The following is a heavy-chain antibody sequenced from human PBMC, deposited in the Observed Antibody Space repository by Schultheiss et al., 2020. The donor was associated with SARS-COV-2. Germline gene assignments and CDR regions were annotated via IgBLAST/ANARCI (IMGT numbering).Heavy chain of an antibody. CDR1: GGTFSSYA. V-gene: IGHV1-69*06. Sequence: SVKVSCKASGGTFSSYAISWVRQAPGQGLEWMGGIIPIFGTANYAQKFQGRVTITADKSTSTAYIELSSLRSEDTAVYYCARDPSIVGATDSLDYWGQGTLVTVSS. CDR2: IIPIFGTA. CDR3: ARDPSIVGATDSLDY. J-gene: IGHJ4*02. D-gene: IGHD1-26*01.